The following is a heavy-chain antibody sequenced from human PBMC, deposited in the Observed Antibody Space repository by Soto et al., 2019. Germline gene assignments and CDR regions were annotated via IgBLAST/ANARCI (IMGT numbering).Heavy chain of an antibody. J-gene: IGHJ4*02. CDR3: AAAPRY. V-gene: IGHV4-59*01. D-gene: IGHD2-15*01. CDR2: IYYSGST. CDR1: GGSISGFY. Sequence: SETLSLTCSVSGGSISGFYWSWIRQTPEKGLEWIGYIYYSGSTNYNPSLKSRVTMLIDMSKNQFSLKLTSVSAADTAVYYCAAAPRYWGQGILVTVSS.